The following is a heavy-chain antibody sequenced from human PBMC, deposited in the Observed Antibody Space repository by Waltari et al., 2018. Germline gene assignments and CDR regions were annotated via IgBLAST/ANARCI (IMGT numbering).Heavy chain of an antibody. D-gene: IGHD3-16*02. CDR1: GYTFTGYY. V-gene: IGHV1-2*06. CDR3: ARWSGLGELSFDP. J-gene: IGHJ5*02. CDR2: INPNSGGT. Sequence: QVQLVQSGAEVKKPGASVKVSCKASGYTFTGYYMHWVRQAPGQGLEGMGRINPNSGGTNYAQKFQGRVTMTRDTSISTAYMELSRLRSDDTAVYYCARWSGLGELSFDPWGQGTLVTVSS.